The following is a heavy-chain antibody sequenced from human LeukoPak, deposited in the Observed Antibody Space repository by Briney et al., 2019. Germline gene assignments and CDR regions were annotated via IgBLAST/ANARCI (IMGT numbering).Heavy chain of an antibody. CDR1: GGSISSSSYY. J-gene: IGHJ6*03. Sequence: SETLSLTCTVSGGSISSSSYYWGWIRQPPGKGLEWIGSIYYSGGTNYNPSLKSRVARSVDTSKNHFSLKLSSVTAADTAVYYCARGGSYQNYCYYYMDVWGKGTTVTVSS. CDR3: ARGGSYQNYCYYYMDV. D-gene: IGHD1-26*01. CDR2: IYYSGGT. V-gene: IGHV4-39*07.